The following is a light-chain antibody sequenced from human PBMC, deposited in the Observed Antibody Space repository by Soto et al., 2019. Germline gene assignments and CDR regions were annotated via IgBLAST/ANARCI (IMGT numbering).Light chain of an antibody. CDR2: GAF. CDR3: QQYGSSIT. J-gene: IGKJ5*01. Sequence: EIVLTQSPASLSLSPWERATLSCRASQSVDSYLVWYQQKPGQAPRLLFYGAFNRASGIPDRFSGSGSGTDFTLTISRLEPEDFAVYYCQQYGSSITFGQGTRLEIK. V-gene: IGKV3-20*01. CDR1: QSVDSY.